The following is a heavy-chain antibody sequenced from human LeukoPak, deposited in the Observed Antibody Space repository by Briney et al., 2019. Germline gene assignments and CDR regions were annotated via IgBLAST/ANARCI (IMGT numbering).Heavy chain of an antibody. CDR3: ASKAVTGGGFFDY. Sequence: SETLSLTCTVSGGAISSYCWSWIRQPAGKGLEWIGRIYSSGSTNYNPSLKSRVTMSVDTSKNQFSLKLSSVTAADTAVYYCASKAVTGGGFFDYWGQGTLVTVSS. CDR2: IYSSGST. CDR1: GGAISSYC. D-gene: IGHD6-19*01. V-gene: IGHV4-4*07. J-gene: IGHJ4*02.